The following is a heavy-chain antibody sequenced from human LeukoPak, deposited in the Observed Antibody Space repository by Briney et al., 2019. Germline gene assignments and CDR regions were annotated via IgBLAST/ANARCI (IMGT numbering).Heavy chain of an antibody. CDR2: IMPIFGTA. CDR3: ARAWYNWNYGRSDWFDP. V-gene: IGHV1-69*05. CDR1: GGTFSSYA. Sequence: SVKVSCKASGGTFSSYAISWVRQAPGQGLEWMGGIMPIFGTANYAQKFQGRVTITTDESTSTAYMELSSLRSEDTAVYYCARAWYNWNYGRSDWFDPWGQGTLVTVSS. D-gene: IGHD1-7*01. J-gene: IGHJ5*02.